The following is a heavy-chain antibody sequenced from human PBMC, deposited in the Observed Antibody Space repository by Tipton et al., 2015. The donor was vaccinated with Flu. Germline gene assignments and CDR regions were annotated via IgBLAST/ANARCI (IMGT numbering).Heavy chain of an antibody. CDR2: VSSHNGNT. Sequence: QLVQSGGEVKKPGASVKVSCKASGYTFTNYGISWVRQAPGQGLEWMGWVSSHNGNTNYAQNLQGRVTMTTDTSTSTVYMELRSLRSDDTAMYYCARGTDPLDFWGQGTLVTVSS. V-gene: IGHV1-18*01. CDR1: GYTFTNYG. J-gene: IGHJ4*02. CDR3: ARGTDPLDF.